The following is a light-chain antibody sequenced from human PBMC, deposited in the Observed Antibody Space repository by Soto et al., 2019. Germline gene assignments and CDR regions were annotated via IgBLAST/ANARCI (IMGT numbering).Light chain of an antibody. CDR3: SSYTTTNTPV. Sequence: QSALTQPASVSGSLGQSITISCTGTSTDVGGYNFVSWYQQHPDKAPKLLIYEVSNRPSGVSNRFSGSKSGNTASLTTSGLQAEDEADYFCSSYTTTNTPVFGTGTKLTVL. CDR1: STDVGGYNF. J-gene: IGLJ1*01. V-gene: IGLV2-14*01. CDR2: EVS.